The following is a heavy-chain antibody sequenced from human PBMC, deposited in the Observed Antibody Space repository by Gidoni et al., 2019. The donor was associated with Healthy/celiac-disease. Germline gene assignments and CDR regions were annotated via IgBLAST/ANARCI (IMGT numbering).Heavy chain of an antibody. V-gene: IGHV4-61*02. D-gene: IGHD2-15*01. CDR2: IYTSGST. Sequence: QVQLQVSGSGLVTPSQTLSLTCTVSGGSISSGSCYWSWIRQPAGKGLEWIGRIYTSGSTNYNPSLKSRVTISVDTSKNQFSLKLSSVTAADTAVYYCAREGVGCSGGSCYNGEADYWGQGTLVTVSS. CDR3: AREGVGCSGGSCYNGEADY. J-gene: IGHJ4*02. CDR1: GGSISSGSCY.